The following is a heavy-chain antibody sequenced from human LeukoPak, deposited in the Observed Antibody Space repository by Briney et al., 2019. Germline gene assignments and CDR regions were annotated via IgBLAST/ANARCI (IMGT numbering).Heavy chain of an antibody. CDR1: GFTFSSYA. Sequence: GGSLRLSCAASGFTFSSYAMSWVRQASGKGLEWVSAISGSGGSTYYADSVKGRFTISRDNSKNTLYLQMNSLRAEDTAVYYCAKGKVNHDGALDAWGQGTLVTVSS. CDR3: AKGKVNHDGALDA. V-gene: IGHV3-23*01. D-gene: IGHD2-21*01. J-gene: IGHJ3*01. CDR2: ISGSGGST.